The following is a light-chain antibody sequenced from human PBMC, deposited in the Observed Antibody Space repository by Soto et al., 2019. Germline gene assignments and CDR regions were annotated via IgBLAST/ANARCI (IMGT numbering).Light chain of an antibody. CDR2: EVS. Sequence: QSALTQPPSASGSPGQSVTISCTGTSSDVGVYNYVSWYQQHPGKAPKLMIYEVSKRPSGVTDRCSGSKSGNTASLTFSGLEAEDEADYYSGSFASNNNLVFGGGTKLTVL. CDR1: SSDVGVYNY. J-gene: IGLJ2*01. CDR3: GSFASNNNLV. V-gene: IGLV2-8*01.